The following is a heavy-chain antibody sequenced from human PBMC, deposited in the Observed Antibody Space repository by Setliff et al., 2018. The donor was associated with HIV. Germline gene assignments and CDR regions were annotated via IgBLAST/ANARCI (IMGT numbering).Heavy chain of an antibody. J-gene: IGHJ2*01. CDR3: SRRLAVGHWYFDI. CDR2: IYYTGST. V-gene: IGHV4-39*01. Sequence: SETLSLTCSVSGGPMRSSSYYWGWIRQPPGKGLEWIGSIYYTGSTYSNPSLKSRLTISEDASKSQFSLTLRSVTAADTAVYYCSRRLAVGHWYFDIWGRGTLVTVSS. CDR1: GGPMRSSSYY. D-gene: IGHD2-2*01.